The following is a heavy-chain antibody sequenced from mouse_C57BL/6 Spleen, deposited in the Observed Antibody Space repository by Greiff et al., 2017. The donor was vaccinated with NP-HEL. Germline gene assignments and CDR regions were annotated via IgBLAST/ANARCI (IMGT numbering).Heavy chain of an antibody. Sequence: EVKLVESGEGLVKPGGSLKLSCAASGFTFSSYAMSWVRQTPEKRLEWVAYISSGGDYIYYADTVKGRFTISRDNARNTLYLQMSSLKSEDTAMYYGTRASNWDDWFAYWGQGTLVTVSA. CDR3: TRASNWDDWFAY. CDR1: GFTFSSYA. V-gene: IGHV5-9-1*02. J-gene: IGHJ3*01. CDR2: ISSGGDYI. D-gene: IGHD4-1*01.